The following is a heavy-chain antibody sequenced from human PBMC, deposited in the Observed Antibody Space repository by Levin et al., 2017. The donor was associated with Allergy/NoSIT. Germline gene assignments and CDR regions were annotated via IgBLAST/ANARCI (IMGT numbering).Heavy chain of an antibody. Sequence: GESLKISCAASGFTFSSYSMNWVRQAPGKGLEWVSSISSSSSYIYYADSVKGRFTISRDNAKNSLYLQMNSLRAEDTAVYYCASRPLRFPPAYYYYYMDVWGKGTTVTVSS. D-gene: IGHD3-3*01. CDR3: ASRPLRFPPAYYYYYMDV. V-gene: IGHV3-21*01. CDR1: GFTFSSYS. CDR2: ISSSSSYI. J-gene: IGHJ6*03.